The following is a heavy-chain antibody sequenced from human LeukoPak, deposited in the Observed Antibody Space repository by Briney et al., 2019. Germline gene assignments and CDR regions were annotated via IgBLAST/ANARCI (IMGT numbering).Heavy chain of an antibody. CDR2: INHSGST. D-gene: IGHD3-22*01. J-gene: IGHJ5*02. Sequence: PSETLSLTCAVYGGSFSGYYWSWLRQPPGKGLEWIGEINHSGSTNYNPSLKSRVTISVDTSKNQFSLKLSSVTAADTAVYYCARRRWHYYDSSCSRWFDPWGQGTLVTVSS. CDR1: GGSFSGYY. V-gene: IGHV4-34*01. CDR3: ARRRWHYYDSSCSRWFDP.